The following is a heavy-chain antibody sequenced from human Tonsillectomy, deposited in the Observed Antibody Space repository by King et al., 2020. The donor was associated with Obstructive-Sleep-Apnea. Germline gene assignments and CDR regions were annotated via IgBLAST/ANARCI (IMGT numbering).Heavy chain of an antibody. CDR1: GYTLTELS. J-gene: IGHJ4*02. Sequence: VQLVQSGTEVKKPGASVKVSCKVSGYTLTELSMHWVRQAPGKGLEWRGGFDPEVGETIYAQKFQGRVTMTEDTSTDTAYMELSSLRSEDTAVYYCATDQTYSSHRALHYWGQGTLVTVSS. CDR2: FDPEVGET. CDR3: ATDQTYSSHRALHY. D-gene: IGHD6-13*01. V-gene: IGHV1-24*01.